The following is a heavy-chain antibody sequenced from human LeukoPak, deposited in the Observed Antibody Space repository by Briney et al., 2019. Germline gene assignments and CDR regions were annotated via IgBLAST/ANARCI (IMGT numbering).Heavy chain of an antibody. CDR3: ARRTYYDSSGYFYDAFDI. CDR2: IYYSGST. V-gene: IGHV4-59*01. D-gene: IGHD3-22*01. J-gene: IGHJ3*02. CDR1: GVSISSYY. Sequence: PSETLSLTCTVSGVSISSYYWSWLRQPPGKGLEWLGYIYYSGSTNYNPSLKSRVTISVDTSKNQFSLKLSSVNAADTAVYYCARRTYYDSSGYFYDAFDIWGQGTMVTVSS.